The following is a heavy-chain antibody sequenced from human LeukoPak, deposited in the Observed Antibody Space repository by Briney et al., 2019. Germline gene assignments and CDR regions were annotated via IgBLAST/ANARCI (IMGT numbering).Heavy chain of an antibody. Sequence: PSQTLSLTCTVSGGSISSGSYYWSWIRQPAGKGLEWIGRIYTSGSTNYNPSLKSRVTISVDTSKNQFSLKLSSVTAADTAVYYCARGIAAAGTLTAMDYWGQGTLVTVSS. D-gene: IGHD6-13*01. J-gene: IGHJ4*02. CDR1: GGSISSGSYY. CDR3: ARGIAAAGTLTAMDY. CDR2: IYTSGST. V-gene: IGHV4-61*02.